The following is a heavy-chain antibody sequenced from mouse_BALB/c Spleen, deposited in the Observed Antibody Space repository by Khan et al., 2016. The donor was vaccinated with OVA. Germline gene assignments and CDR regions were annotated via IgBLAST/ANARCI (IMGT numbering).Heavy chain of an antibody. J-gene: IGHJ3*01. D-gene: IGHD2-13*01. V-gene: IGHV5-6*01. CDR1: GFTFSTYG. CDR2: ISSGGTYT. CDR3: ARLAYFYNSEGFAY. Sequence: EVELVESGGDLVKPGGSLKLSCAASGFTFSTYGMSWVRQTPDKRLEWVATISSGGTYTYYPDSVKGRFTISRDTAKNTLYLQMSSLKSEDTAIYYCARLAYFYNSEGFAYWGQGTRVTGSA.